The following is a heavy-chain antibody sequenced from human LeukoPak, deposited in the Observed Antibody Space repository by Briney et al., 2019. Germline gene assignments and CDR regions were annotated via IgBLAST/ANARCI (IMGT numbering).Heavy chain of an antibody. CDR1: GFTFSNYG. Sequence: GGSLRLSCAGAGFTFSNYGMHWVRQAPGKGLDWVAVISYEGRTTYYADSVKGRFTISRDNSRNTLFLQMDSLRAEDTAVYYCTRGGGGSFPHYWGQGTLVTVSS. V-gene: IGHV3-30*03. CDR3: TRGGGGSFPHY. J-gene: IGHJ4*02. D-gene: IGHD2-21*01. CDR2: ISYEGRTT.